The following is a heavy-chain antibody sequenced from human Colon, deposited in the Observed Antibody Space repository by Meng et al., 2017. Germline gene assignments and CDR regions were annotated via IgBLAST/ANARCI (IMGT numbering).Heavy chain of an antibody. CDR1: GGSISSGDYY. V-gene: IGHV4-30-4*01. D-gene: IGHD4-17*01. J-gene: IGHJ5*02. Sequence: QAQVQGSGPGLVQPSQTLSLPCTVSGGSISSGDYYWSWIRQPPGKGLEWIGYIYYSGSTYSNASLKSRVTISIDRSKNQFSLKLSSVTAADTAVYYCARDRKHYGERGWFDPWGQGTLVTVSS. CDR3: ARDRKHYGERGWFDP. CDR2: IYYSGST.